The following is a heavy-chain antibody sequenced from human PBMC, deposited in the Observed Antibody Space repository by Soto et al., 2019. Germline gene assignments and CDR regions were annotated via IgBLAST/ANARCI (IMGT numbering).Heavy chain of an antibody. J-gene: IGHJ6*02. Sequence: HPGGSLRLSCAASGSTFSSYAMSWVRQAPGKGLEWVSAISGSGGSTYYADSVKGRFTISRDNSKNTLYLQMNSLRAEDTAVYYCAKRQDAKGSYYYYYGMDVWGQGTTVTVSS. V-gene: IGHV3-23*01. CDR3: AKRQDAKGSYYYYYGMDV. CDR1: GSTFSSYA. CDR2: ISGSGGST.